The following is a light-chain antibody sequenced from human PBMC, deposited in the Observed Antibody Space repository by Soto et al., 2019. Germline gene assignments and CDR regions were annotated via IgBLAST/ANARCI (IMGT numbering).Light chain of an antibody. Sequence: EIVLTQAPGTLSLSPGERATLSCRAIQSVSSSYLAWYQQKPGQAPRLLIYGASSRATGIPDRFSGSGSGTDFTLTISRLEPEDFAVYYCQQYGRSPHTFGQGTKLEIK. CDR2: GAS. J-gene: IGKJ2*01. CDR1: QSVSSSY. CDR3: QQYGRSPHT. V-gene: IGKV3-20*01.